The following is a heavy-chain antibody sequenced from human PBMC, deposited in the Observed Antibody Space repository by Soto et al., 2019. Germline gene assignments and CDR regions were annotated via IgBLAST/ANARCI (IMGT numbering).Heavy chain of an antibody. D-gene: IGHD3-22*01. CDR2: ISSNGGST. CDR1: GFTFSSYA. CDR3: AREDLDGYYDSSGYYPY. V-gene: IGHV3-64*01. Sequence: GGSLRLSCAASGFTFSSYAMHWVRQAPGKGLEYVSAISSNGGSTYYAKSVKGRFTISRDNSKNTLYLQMGSLRAEDMAVYYCAREDLDGYYDSSGYYPYWGQGTLVTVSS. J-gene: IGHJ4*02.